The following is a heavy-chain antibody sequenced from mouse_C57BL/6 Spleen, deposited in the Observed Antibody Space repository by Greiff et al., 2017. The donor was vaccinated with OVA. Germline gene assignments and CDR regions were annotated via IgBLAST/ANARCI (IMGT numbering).Heavy chain of an antibody. CDR2: IDPSDSYT. Sequence: VQLQQPGAELVRPGTSVKLSCKASGYTFTSYWMHWVKQRPGQGLEWIGVIDPSDSYTNYNQKFKGKATLTVDTSSSTAYMQISSLTSEDSAVYCCASRGNFPLWGQGTSVTVSS. CDR3: ASRGNFPL. J-gene: IGHJ4*01. CDR1: GYTFTSYW. V-gene: IGHV1-59*01. D-gene: IGHD2-1*01.